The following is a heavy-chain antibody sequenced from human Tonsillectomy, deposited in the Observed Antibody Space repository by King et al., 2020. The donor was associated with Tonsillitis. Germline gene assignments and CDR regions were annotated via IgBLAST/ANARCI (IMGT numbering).Heavy chain of an antibody. D-gene: IGHD5-18*01. J-gene: IGHJ4*02. CDR3: ARENVDTAMAIDY. V-gene: IGHV4-61*02. CDR2: IYTSGST. CDR1: GGSISSGSYY. Sequence: VQLQESGPGLVKPSQTLSLTCSVSGGSISSGSYYWSWIRQPAGKGLEWIGRIYTSGSTNYNPSLKSRVTISVDTSKNQFSRKLSSVTAADTAVYYCARENVDTAMAIDYWGQGTLVTVSS.